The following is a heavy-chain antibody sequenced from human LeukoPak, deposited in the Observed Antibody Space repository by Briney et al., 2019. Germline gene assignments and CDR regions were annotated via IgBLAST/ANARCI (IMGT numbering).Heavy chain of an antibody. Sequence: GGSLRLSCAASGFTFSTFAMIWVRQPPGKGLEWVSNIYPSGGEIHYAASVRGRFTISRDNSKSTLSLQMNSLRAEDTAIYYCATYGQVLLPFESWGQGTLVTVSS. CDR3: ATYGQVLLPFES. CDR2: IYPSGGEI. CDR1: GFTFSTFA. V-gene: IGHV3-23*01. D-gene: IGHD2-8*02. J-gene: IGHJ4*02.